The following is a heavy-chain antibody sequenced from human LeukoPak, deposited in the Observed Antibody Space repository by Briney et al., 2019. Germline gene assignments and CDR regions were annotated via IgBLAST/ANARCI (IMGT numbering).Heavy chain of an antibody. V-gene: IGHV3-53*01. D-gene: IGHD5-18*01. J-gene: IGHJ4*02. Sequence: PGGSLRLSCAASGFTFSSNYMSWVRQAPGKGLEWVSVIYSGGSTYYADSVKGQFTISRDNSKNTLYLQMNSLRAEDTAIYYCMTAAGYNFGQYWGQGTLVTVSS. CDR1: GFTFSSNY. CDR3: MTAAGYNFGQY. CDR2: IYSGGST.